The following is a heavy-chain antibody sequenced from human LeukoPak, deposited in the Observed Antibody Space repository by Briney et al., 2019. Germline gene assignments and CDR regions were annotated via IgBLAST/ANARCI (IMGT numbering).Heavy chain of an antibody. CDR3: ASILRSSSGYYFDY. V-gene: IGHV3-66*01. CDR1: GFTFSSYW. J-gene: IGHJ4*02. CDR2: IYSGDTT. Sequence: GGSLRLSCAASGFTFSSYWMSWVRQAPGKGLEWVSVIYSGDTTFYADSVRGKFTISRDNSKNTLYLQMNSLRAEDTAVYYCASILRSSSGYYFDYWGQGTLVTVSS. D-gene: IGHD3-10*01.